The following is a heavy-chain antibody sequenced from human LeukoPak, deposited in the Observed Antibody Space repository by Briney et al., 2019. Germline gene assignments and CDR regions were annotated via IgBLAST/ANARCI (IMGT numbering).Heavy chain of an antibody. V-gene: IGHV6-1*01. CDR3: ARGTHVAGTCGYAWFDP. CDR2: TYYKSKWYN. D-gene: IGHD2-2*01. CDR1: GDSVSSSTAA. Sequence: SQTLSLTCAVSGDSVSSSTAAWNWIRQSPSRGLEWLGRTYYKSKWYNEYAISVKSRITINPDTSRNQFSLQLNSVTPEDTAVYYCARGTHVAGTCGYAWFDPWGQGTLVTVSS. J-gene: IGHJ5*02.